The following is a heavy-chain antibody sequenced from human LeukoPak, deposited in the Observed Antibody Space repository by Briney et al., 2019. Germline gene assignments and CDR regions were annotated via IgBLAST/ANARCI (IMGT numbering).Heavy chain of an antibody. CDR1: GFTVSSNY. J-gene: IGHJ5*02. CDR2: IYSGGST. D-gene: IGHD3-10*01. Sequence: GGSLRLSCAASGFTVSSNYMSWVRQAPGKGLEWVSVIYSGGSTYYADSVKGRFTISRDNSKNTLYLQMNSLRAEDTAVYYCARGITVVRGVIISYNWFDPWGQGTLVTVSS. CDR3: ARGITVVRGVIISYNWFDP. V-gene: IGHV3-53*01.